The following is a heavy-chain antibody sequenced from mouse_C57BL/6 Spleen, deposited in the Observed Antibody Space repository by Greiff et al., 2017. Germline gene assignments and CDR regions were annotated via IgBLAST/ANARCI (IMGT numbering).Heavy chain of an antibody. D-gene: IGHD1-1*01. V-gene: IGHV1-81*01. Sequence: VQLQKSGAELARPGASVKLSCKASGYTFTSYGISWVKQRTGQGLEWIGEIYPRSGNTYYNEKFKGKATLTADKSSSTAYMELRSRTSEDSAVYFCARRSYGSSYAMDYWGQGTSVTVSS. J-gene: IGHJ4*01. CDR1: GYTFTSYG. CDR3: ARRSYGSSYAMDY. CDR2: IYPRSGNT.